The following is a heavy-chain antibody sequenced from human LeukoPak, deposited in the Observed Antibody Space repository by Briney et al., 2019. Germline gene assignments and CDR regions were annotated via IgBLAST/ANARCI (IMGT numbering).Heavy chain of an antibody. Sequence: GASVKVSCKASGYTFTGYYMHWVRQAPGQGLEWMGRINPNSGGTNYAQKFQDRVTMTRDTSISTAYMELSRLRSDDTAVYYCARGPITTRSHFDYWGQGTLVTVSS. CDR1: GYTFTGYY. J-gene: IGHJ4*02. CDR3: ARGPITTRSHFDY. V-gene: IGHV1-2*06. D-gene: IGHD3-22*01. CDR2: INPNSGGT.